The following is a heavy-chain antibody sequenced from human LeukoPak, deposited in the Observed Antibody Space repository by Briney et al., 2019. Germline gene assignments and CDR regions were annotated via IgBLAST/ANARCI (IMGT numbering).Heavy chain of an antibody. J-gene: IGHJ4*02. D-gene: IGHD1-1*01. CDR2: INPNAGST. V-gene: IGHV1-46*01. CDR1: VYTFRSYY. CDR3: ARNVGSGFDY. Sequence: ASVKVSRKASVYTFRSYYIHWVRQPPGQGREWMGFINPNAGSTSYAQKFQGRDTMTRDTSTSAVYMELSSLRSDNTAMYYCARNVGSGFDYWGQGTLATVSS.